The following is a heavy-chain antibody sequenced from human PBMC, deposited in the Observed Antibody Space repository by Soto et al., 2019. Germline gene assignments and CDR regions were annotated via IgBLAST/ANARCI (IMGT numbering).Heavy chain of an antibody. CDR3: ARALTATAIYY. Sequence: GGSLRLSCAASGFTVSSNYMSWVRQAPGKGLEWVSVIYSGGSTYYADSVKGRFTISRDNSKNTLYLQMNSLRAEDTAVYYCARALTATAIYYWGQGTLVTVSS. CDR2: IYSGGST. CDR1: GFTVSSNY. J-gene: IGHJ4*02. V-gene: IGHV3-66*02. D-gene: IGHD2-21*02.